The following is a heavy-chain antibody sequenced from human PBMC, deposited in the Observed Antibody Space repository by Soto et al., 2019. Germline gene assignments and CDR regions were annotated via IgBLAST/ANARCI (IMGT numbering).Heavy chain of an antibody. V-gene: IGHV1-46*01. J-gene: IGHJ3*02. CDR1: GYTFTSYY. CDR2: INPSGGST. Sequence: QVQLVQSGAEVKKPGASVKVSCKASGYTFTSYYMHWVRQAPGQGLEWMGIINPSGGSTSYAQKCQGRVTMTRDTSTSTVYMELSSLRSEDTAVYYCARDVCGDNCYHAFDIWGQGTMVTVSS. D-gene: IGHD2-21*02. CDR3: ARDVCGDNCYHAFDI.